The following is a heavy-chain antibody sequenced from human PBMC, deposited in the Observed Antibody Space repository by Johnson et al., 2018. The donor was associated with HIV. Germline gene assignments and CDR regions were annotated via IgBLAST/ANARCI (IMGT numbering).Heavy chain of an antibody. Sequence: QVQLVESGGGVVQPGRSLRLSCVASQFTFSRYGMHWVRQVPGKGLEWVAVISYDGTNKFYTDSVKGRFTISRDNSKKTVYLQMNSLRAGDTAVYYCTRERRGGAFDIWGPGTMVTVSS. D-gene: IGHD3-10*01. V-gene: IGHV3-30*03. CDR3: TRERRGGAFDI. J-gene: IGHJ3*02. CDR2: ISYDGTNK. CDR1: QFTFSRYG.